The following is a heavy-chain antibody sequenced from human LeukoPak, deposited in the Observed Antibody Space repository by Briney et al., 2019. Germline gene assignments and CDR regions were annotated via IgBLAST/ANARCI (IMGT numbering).Heavy chain of an antibody. V-gene: IGHV4-34*01. CDR1: GGSFSGYY. J-gene: IGHJ5*02. CDR2: INHSGST. CDR3: ARFAPPYGSGRRLDP. Sequence: SETLSLTCAVYGGSFSGYYWSWIRQPPGKGLEWIGEINHSGSTNYNPSLTSRVTISVDTSKNQFSLKLSSVTAADTAVYYCARFAPPYGSGRRLDPWGQGTLVTVSS. D-gene: IGHD3-10*01.